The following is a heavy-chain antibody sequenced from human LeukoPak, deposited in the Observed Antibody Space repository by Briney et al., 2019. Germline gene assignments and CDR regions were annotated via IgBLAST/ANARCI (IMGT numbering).Heavy chain of an antibody. V-gene: IGHV1-2*04. J-gene: IGHJ6*02. CDR3: FLQAEDGIRDFDWLSGYGMDV. CDR2: INPNSGGT. D-gene: IGHD3-9*01. Sequence: GASVKVSCKASGYTFTGYYMHWVRQAPGQGLEWMGWINPNSGGTNYAQKFQGWVTMTRDTSISTAYMELSRLRSDDTAVYYFFLQAEDGIRDFDWLSGYGMDVWGQGTTVTVSS. CDR1: GYTFTGYY.